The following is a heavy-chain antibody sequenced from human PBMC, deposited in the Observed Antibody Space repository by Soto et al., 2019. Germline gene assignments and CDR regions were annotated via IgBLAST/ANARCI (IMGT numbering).Heavy chain of an antibody. D-gene: IGHD3-10*01. Sequence: QAQLVQSGAEVKKPGASVKVSCKASGYTFTSSDINWVRQATGQGLEWMGWMNPNSGDTGYAQKFQGRATLTRKTSISTAYMELSSLRSEDTAVYYCERGPPESAGVWGQGTLVTVSS. J-gene: IGHJ4*02. CDR1: GYTFTSSD. CDR3: ERGPPESAGV. CDR2: MNPNSGDT. V-gene: IGHV1-8*02.